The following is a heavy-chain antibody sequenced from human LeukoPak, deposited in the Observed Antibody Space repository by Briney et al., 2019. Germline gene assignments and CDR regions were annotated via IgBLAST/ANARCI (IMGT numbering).Heavy chain of an antibody. CDR3: ARRGYQLLSFDL. CDR2: IYSSGST. Sequence: SETLSLTCTVSGGSISSYYWSWLRQPPGKGLEWIGYIYSSGSTNYNPSLESRVTISVDTSKSQFSLKLSSVTAADTAVYYCARRGYQLLSFDLWGRGTLVTVSS. V-gene: IGHV4-59*08. D-gene: IGHD2-2*01. CDR1: GGSISSYY. J-gene: IGHJ2*01.